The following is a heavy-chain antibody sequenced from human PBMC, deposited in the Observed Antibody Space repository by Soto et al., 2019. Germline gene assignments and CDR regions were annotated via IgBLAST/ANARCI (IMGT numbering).Heavy chain of an antibody. Sequence: EVQLVESGGGLVQPGGSLRLSCAASGFTFSSYWMSWVRQAPGKGLEWVANIKQDGSEKYYVDSVKGRFTIARDNAKNSLYLQMNSLRAEDTAVYYWARDDYGEHEYDYYGMDAWGQGPTVTVSS. D-gene: IGHD4-17*01. V-gene: IGHV3-7*05. CDR2: IKQDGSEK. J-gene: IGHJ6*02. CDR1: GFTFSSYW. CDR3: ARDDYGEHEYDYYGMDA.